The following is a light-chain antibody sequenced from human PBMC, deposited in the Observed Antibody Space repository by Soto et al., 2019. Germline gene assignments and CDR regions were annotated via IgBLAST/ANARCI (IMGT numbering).Light chain of an antibody. J-gene: IGKJ5*01. V-gene: IGKV3-20*01. CDR3: QHYGSSFSIT. Sequence: ESVLTQSLGSLSLSPGERATLTCRASQSVSSNYLAWYQHKPGQAPRLLIYGASSSATGIPDRFGGSGSGTEFTLTISRLESEDFAVYYCQHYGSSFSITCVQGTRLESK. CDR1: QSVSSNY. CDR2: GAS.